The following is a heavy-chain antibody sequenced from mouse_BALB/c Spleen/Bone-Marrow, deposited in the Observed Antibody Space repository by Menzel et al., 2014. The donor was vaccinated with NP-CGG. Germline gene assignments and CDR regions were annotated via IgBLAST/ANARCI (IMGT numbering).Heavy chain of an antibody. Sequence: EVQGVESGGGSVQPGGSLRLSCATSGFTFTDYYMNWVRQPPGKALEWLGFIRNKANGYTTEYSASVKGRFTISRDNSQNILYLQMNTLRAEDSATYYCARDKGRVFFDYWGQGTTLTVSS. J-gene: IGHJ2*01. CDR3: ARDKGRVFFDY. CDR1: GFTFTDYY. V-gene: IGHV7-3*02. CDR2: IRNKANGYTT.